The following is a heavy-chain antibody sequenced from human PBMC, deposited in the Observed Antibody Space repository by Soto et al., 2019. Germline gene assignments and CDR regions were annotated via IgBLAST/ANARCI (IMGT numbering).Heavy chain of an antibody. Sequence: EVQLLESGGGLVQPGGSLRLSCAASGFTFSSYAMSWVRQAPGKGLEWVSAISGSGGSTYYADSVKGRFTISRDNSKNTLYLQRNSLRAEDTAVYYCAKDGGYCSGGSCYSVPFDYWGQGTLVTVSS. J-gene: IGHJ4*02. D-gene: IGHD2-15*01. CDR2: ISGSGGST. V-gene: IGHV3-23*01. CDR3: AKDGGYCSGGSCYSVPFDY. CDR1: GFTFSSYA.